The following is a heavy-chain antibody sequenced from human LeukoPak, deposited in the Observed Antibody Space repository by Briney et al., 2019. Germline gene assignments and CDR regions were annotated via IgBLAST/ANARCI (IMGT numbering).Heavy chain of an antibody. D-gene: IGHD2-15*01. CDR1: GYSFTSYW. V-gene: IGHV5-51*01. Sequence: GESLKISCKGSGYSFTSYWIGWVRQMPGKGLEWMGIIYPGDSDTRYSPSFQGQVTISADKSISTAYLQWSSLKASDTAMYSCARWGDREYCSGGSCYSHYYYYYYMDVWGKGTTVTVSS. CDR2: IYPGDSDT. CDR3: ARWGDREYCSGGSCYSHYYYYYYMDV. J-gene: IGHJ6*03.